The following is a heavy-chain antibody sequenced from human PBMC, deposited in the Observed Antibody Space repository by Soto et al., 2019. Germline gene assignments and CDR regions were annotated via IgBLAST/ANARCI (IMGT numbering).Heavy chain of an antibody. CDR2: IYYSGST. D-gene: IGHD5-18*01. CDR1: GGSISSGGYY. V-gene: IGHV4-31*03. J-gene: IGHJ4*02. Sequence: SETLSLTCTVPGGSISSGGYYWSWIRQHPGKGLEWIGYIYYSGSTYYNPSLKSRVTISVDTSKNQFSLKLSSVTAADTAVYYCARTLYSYGPRFDYWGQGTLVTVSS. CDR3: ARTLYSYGPRFDY.